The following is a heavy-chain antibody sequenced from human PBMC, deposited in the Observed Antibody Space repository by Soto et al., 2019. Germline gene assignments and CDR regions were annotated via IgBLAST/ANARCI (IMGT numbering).Heavy chain of an antibody. CDR2: IWYDGSNK. V-gene: IGHV3-30*02. J-gene: IGHJ4*02. Sequence: GGFLRLSCAASGFTFSSYGMHWVRQAPGKGLEWVAVIWYDGSNKYYADSVKGRFTISRDNSKNTLYLQMNSLRAEDTAVYYCAKERVVGATRTFDYWGQGTLVTVSS. CDR3: AKERVVGATRTFDY. CDR1: GFTFSSYG. D-gene: IGHD1-26*01.